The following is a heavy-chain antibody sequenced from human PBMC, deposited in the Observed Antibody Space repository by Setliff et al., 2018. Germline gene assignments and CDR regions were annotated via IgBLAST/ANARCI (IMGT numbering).Heavy chain of an antibody. CDR1: GFSFSNYG. Sequence: GGSLRLSCVVSGFSFSNYGMTWVRQAPGKGLEWISYISTSSSTKYYADSVKGRFTISRDNSKNTLYVQMNNLRAEDTAVYYCARDRHVLSSTWDIYSFDYWGQGTLVTVSS. D-gene: IGHD6-13*01. V-gene: IGHV3-48*01. J-gene: IGHJ4*02. CDR3: ARDRHVLSSTWDIYSFDY. CDR2: ISTSSSTK.